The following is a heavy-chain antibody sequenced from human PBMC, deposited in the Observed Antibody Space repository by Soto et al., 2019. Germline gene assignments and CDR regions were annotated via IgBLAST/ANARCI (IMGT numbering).Heavy chain of an antibody. J-gene: IGHJ5*02. CDR2: ISAYDGNT. D-gene: IGHD2-2*01. CDR3: ARAPAAIYDLWFDP. V-gene: IGHV1-18*04. CDR1: GYTFTNYG. Sequence: ASVKVSCKTSGYTFTNYGINWVRQAPGQGLEWMGWISAYDGNTNYAQKLRGRVTMTTXTXXSXXXMXLXXLRXDXTAVYYCARAPAAIYDLWFDPWGQGTLVTVSS.